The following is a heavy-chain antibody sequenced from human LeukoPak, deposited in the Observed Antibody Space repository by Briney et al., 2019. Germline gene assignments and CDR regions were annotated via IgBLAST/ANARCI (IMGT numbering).Heavy chain of an antibody. Sequence: SVKVSCKASGGTFSSYAISWVRQAPGQGLEWMGRIIPILGIANYAQKFQGRVTITADKSTSTAYMELSSLRSEDTAVYYCARDGYNHEADYWGQGTLVTVTS. V-gene: IGHV1-69*04. CDR3: ARDGYNHEADY. D-gene: IGHD5-24*01. CDR2: IIPILGIA. CDR1: GGTFSSYA. J-gene: IGHJ4*02.